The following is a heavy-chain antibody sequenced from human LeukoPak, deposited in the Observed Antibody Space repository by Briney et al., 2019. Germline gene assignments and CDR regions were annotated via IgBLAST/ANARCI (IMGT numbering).Heavy chain of an antibody. J-gene: IGHJ3*02. V-gene: IGHV4-59*08. CDR1: GGSISNYY. Sequence: PSETLSLTCTVSGGSISNYYWSWIRQPPGEGLECIGYFYYSGSTNYNPSLKSRVTISVDTSKSQFSLKLTSVTAADTAVYYCARLGQPNAFDIWGQGTMVTVSP. D-gene: IGHD3-16*01. CDR2: FYYSGST. CDR3: ARLGQPNAFDI.